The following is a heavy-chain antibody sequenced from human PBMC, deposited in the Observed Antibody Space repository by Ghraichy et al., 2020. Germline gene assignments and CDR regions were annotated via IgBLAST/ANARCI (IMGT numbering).Heavy chain of an antibody. J-gene: IGHJ4*02. Sequence: SQTLSLTCTVSGGSLNSYYWSWMRQPPGKGLEWIGYIYYSGSTNYNPSLKSRVTISIDTSKNQFSLKLTSVTAADTAVYYCVRLRLGELSSLDYWGQGTLVTISS. D-gene: IGHD3-16*02. CDR2: IYYSGST. CDR1: GGSLNSYY. CDR3: VRLRLGELSSLDY. V-gene: IGHV4-59*01.